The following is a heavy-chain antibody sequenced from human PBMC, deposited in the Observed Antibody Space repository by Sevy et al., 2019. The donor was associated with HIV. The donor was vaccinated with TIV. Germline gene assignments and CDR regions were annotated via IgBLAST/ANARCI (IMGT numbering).Heavy chain of an antibody. CDR1: GYTFTGYY. CDR2: INSNSGGT. V-gene: IGHV1-2*02. J-gene: IGHJ5*02. Sequence: VSVKVSCKASGYTFTGYYMHWVRQAPGQGLEWMGWINSNSGGTNYPQKFQGRVTMTRDTSIGTAYTELSRLRSDDTAVYYCARAGGYCSSTSCNRPWFDPWGQGSLVTVSS. D-gene: IGHD2-2*02. CDR3: ARAGGYCSSTSCNRPWFDP.